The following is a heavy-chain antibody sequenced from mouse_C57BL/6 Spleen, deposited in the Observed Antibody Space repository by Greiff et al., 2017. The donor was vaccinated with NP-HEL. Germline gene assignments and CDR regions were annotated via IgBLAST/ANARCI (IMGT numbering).Heavy chain of an antibody. CDR1: GYAFSSSW. Sequence: VKLMESGPELVKPGASVKISCKASGYAFSSSWMNWVKQRPGKGLEWIGRIYPGDGDTNYNGKFKGKATLTADKSSSTAYMQLSSLTSEDSAVYFCARGGLGRGYAMDYWGQGTSVTVSS. V-gene: IGHV1-82*01. D-gene: IGHD4-1*01. CDR2: IYPGDGDT. CDR3: ARGGLGRGYAMDY. J-gene: IGHJ4*01.